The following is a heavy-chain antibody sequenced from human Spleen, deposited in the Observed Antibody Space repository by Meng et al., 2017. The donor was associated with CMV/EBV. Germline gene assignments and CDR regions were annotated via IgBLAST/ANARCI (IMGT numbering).Heavy chain of an antibody. CDR1: GGSISSSSYY. J-gene: IGHJ5*02. V-gene: IGHV4-39*07. CDR3: ARGGSWFDP. Sequence: SETLSLTCTVSGGSISSSSYYWGWVRQPPGKGLEWIGSFYYSGNTYYNPSLKSRLTISVDTSKNQFSLKLTSLTAADTAVYYCARGGSWFDPWGQGTLVTVSS. D-gene: IGHD2-15*01. CDR2: FYYSGNT.